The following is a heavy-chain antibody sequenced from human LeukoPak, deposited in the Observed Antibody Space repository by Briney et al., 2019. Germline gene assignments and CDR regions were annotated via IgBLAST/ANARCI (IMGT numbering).Heavy chain of an antibody. CDR3: ASNDCSGGSCYSDYYYMDV. CDR2: IIPTFGTA. J-gene: IGHJ6*03. V-gene: IGHV1-69*05. CDR1: GGTFSSYA. D-gene: IGHD2-15*01. Sequence: ASVKVSCKASGGTFSSYAISWVRQAPGQGLEWMGGIIPTFGTANYAQKFQGRVTITTDESTSTAYMELSSLRSEDTAVYYCASNDCSGGSCYSDYYYMDVWGKGTTVTVSS.